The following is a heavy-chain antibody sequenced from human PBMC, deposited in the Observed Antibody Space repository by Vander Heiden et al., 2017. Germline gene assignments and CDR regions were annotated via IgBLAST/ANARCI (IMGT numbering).Heavy chain of an antibody. D-gene: IGHD6-25*01. J-gene: IGHJ5*02. V-gene: IGHV3-13*01. CDR2: VDTTGDA. CDR1: GFSFSSYD. Sequence: EVQLVESGGALVQPGGSLCLSCAASGFSFSSYDMHWVRQATGKGLEWVSAVDTTGDAYYAGSVKGRFTISRENAKNSLYLQMNSLRGGDTAVYYCARARSGGWFDPWGQGTLVTVSS. CDR3: ARARSGGWFDP.